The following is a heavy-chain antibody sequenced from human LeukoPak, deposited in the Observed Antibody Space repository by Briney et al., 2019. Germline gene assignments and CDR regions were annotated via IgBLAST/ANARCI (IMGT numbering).Heavy chain of an antibody. CDR1: GFTFSDYY. CDR2: ISRGGNSK. V-gene: IGHV3-11*04. Sequence: GGSLRLSCAASGFTFSDYYMTWLRQAPGKGLEWVSSISRGGNSKYYTDSVKGRFTISRDNAKNSLYLQMNSLRAEDTAVYYCARDSYSSRPFYYYYGMVVWGQGTTVTVSS. J-gene: IGHJ6*02. CDR3: ARDSYSSRPFYYYYGMVV. D-gene: IGHD6-13*01.